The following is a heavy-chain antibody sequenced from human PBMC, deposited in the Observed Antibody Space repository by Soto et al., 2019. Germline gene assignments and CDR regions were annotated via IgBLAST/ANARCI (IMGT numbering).Heavy chain of an antibody. D-gene: IGHD3-22*01. CDR3: STHNYYAYAY. V-gene: IGHV3-15*07. J-gene: IGHJ4*02. CDR2: IKSRGDGGTA. CDR1: GFSFSNTW. Sequence: GGSLRLSCVVSGFSFSNTWMNWVRQAPGKGLEWVGQIKSRGDGGTADYAAPVKDRFTISRDDSKNAVPLQMNRLKIEDTAVYYCSTHNYYAYAYWGQGARVTVSS.